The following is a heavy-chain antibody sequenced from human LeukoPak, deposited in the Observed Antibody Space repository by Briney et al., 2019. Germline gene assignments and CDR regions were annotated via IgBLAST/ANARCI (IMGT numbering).Heavy chain of an antibody. V-gene: IGHV3-9*01. CDR2: ISWNSGSI. CDR3: VRDEGDAYYIY. Sequence: PGGSLRLSCAASGFTFDDYAMHWVRQAPGKGLEWVSGISWNSGSIGYADSVKGRFTISRDNAKDSLFLQMNSLRVDDTAVYYCVRDEGDAYYIYWGQGTLVTVSS. CDR1: GFTFDDYA. D-gene: IGHD1-26*01. J-gene: IGHJ4*02.